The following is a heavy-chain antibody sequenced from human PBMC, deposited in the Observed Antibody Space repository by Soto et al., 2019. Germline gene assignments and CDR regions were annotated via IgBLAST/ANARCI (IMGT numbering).Heavy chain of an antibody. CDR2: IIPIFGTA. D-gene: IGHD4-17*01. Sequence: QVQLAQSGAEVKKPGSSVKFSCKASVGTFSSYAISWVRQAPGPGLEWMGGIIPIFGTANYAQKFQGRVTITADESTSTGYMELSSLRSEYTAVYYCARGAATVTNYYYYGMDVWGQGTTVTVSS. CDR3: ARGAATVTNYYYYGMDV. V-gene: IGHV1-69*01. CDR1: VGTFSSYA. J-gene: IGHJ6*02.